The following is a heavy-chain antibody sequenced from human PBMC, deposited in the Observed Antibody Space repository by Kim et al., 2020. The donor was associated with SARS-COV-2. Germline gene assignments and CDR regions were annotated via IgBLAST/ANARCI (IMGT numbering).Heavy chain of an antibody. Sequence: SETLSLTCAVYGGSFSGYYWSWIRQPPGKGLEWIGEINHSGSTNYNPSLKSRVTISVDTSKNQFSLKLSSVTAADTAVYYCARRRQSIWFGEPLLDPWGQGTLVTVSS. V-gene: IGHV4-34*01. CDR2: INHSGST. CDR1: GGSFSGYY. CDR3: ARRRQSIWFGEPLLDP. J-gene: IGHJ5*02. D-gene: IGHD3-10*01.